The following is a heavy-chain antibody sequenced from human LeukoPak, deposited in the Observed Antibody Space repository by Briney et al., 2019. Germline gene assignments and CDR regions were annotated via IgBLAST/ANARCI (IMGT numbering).Heavy chain of an antibody. D-gene: IGHD1-1*01. CDR1: GYRFNSYW. V-gene: IGHV5-51*01. Sequence: GESLKISCKGAGYRFNSYWIGWVRQMPGQGLQWMGVIYGGDSEIRYSPSFQGQVTISADKSITTAYLQWSSLKASDTAMYYCARLSEELEAHFDFWGQGTPVTVSS. CDR2: IYGGDSEI. CDR3: ARLSEELEAHFDF. J-gene: IGHJ4*02.